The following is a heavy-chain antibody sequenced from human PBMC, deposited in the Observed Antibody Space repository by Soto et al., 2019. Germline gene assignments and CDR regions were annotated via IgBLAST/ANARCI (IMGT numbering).Heavy chain of an antibody. V-gene: IGHV4-34*01. D-gene: IGHD2-15*01. CDR3: ANRVGLLVVAATRRYHDAFDI. CDR1: GGSFSGYY. J-gene: IGHJ3*02. Sequence: SETLSLTCAVYGGSFSGYYWSWIRPPPGKGLEWIGEINHSGSTNYNPSLKSRVTISVDTSKNQFSLKLSSVTAADTAVYYCANRVGLLVVAATRRYHDAFDIWGQGTMVTVS. CDR2: INHSGST.